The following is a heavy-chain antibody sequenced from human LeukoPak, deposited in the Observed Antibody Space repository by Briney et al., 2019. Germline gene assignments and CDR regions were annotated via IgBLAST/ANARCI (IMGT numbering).Heavy chain of an antibody. V-gene: IGHV4-59*01. CDR2: IYYSGST. CDR1: GGSISSYY. J-gene: IGHJ6*02. D-gene: IGHD5-24*01. CDR3: AREDGDGYNSGYYYGMDV. Sequence: SETLSLTCTVSGGSISSYYWSWLRQPPGKGLEWIGYIYYSGSTNYNPSLKSRVTISVDTSKNQFSLKLSSVTAADTAVYYCAREDGDGYNSGYYYGMDVWGQGTTVTVSS.